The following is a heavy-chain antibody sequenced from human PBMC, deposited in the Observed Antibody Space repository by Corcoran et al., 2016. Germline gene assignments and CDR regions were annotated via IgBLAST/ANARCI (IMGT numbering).Heavy chain of an antibody. CDR1: GDSVSSNSAT. J-gene: IGHJ5*01. Sequence: QVQLQQSGPGLVKPSQTLSLTCVISGDSVSSNSATWNWIRQSPSRGLEWLGRTYYRSKWYNEYAVSMKGRITISPDTSKNQFSLQLNSVTPEDKAVEYGPRDPPWALWAFDSWGQGTLVTVSS. CDR3: PRDPPWALWAFDS. V-gene: IGHV6-1*01. D-gene: IGHD1-26*01. CDR2: TYYRSKWYN.